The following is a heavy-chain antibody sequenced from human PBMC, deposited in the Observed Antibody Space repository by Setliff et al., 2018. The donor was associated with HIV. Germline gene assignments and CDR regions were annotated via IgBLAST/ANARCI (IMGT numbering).Heavy chain of an antibody. V-gene: IGHV4-34*01. CDR3: AREGARITIFGVVTALWYFDL. D-gene: IGHD3-3*01. J-gene: IGHJ2*01. CDR1: GGSFTGYY. Sequence: TSETLSLTCAVYGGSFTGYYWSWIRQPPGKELEWIGEIDHSGSTNYNPSLKSRVTISLDTSKNQFSLKLSSVTAADTAVYYCAREGARITIFGVVTALWYFDLWGRGTLVTVSS. CDR2: IDHSGST.